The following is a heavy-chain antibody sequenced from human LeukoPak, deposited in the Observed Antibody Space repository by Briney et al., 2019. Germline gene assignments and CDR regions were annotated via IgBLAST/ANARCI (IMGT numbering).Heavy chain of an antibody. CDR1: GFTFSSYA. CDR2: ISGSGGST. D-gene: IGHD4-17*01. V-gene: IGHV3-23*01. Sequence: GGSLRLSCAASGFTFSSYAMSWVRQAPGKGLEWVSAISGSGGSTYYADSVKGRFTISRDNSKNTLYLQMNSLGAEDTAVYYCAREGGYGVDFDYWGQGTLVTVSS. CDR3: AREGGYGVDFDY. J-gene: IGHJ4*02.